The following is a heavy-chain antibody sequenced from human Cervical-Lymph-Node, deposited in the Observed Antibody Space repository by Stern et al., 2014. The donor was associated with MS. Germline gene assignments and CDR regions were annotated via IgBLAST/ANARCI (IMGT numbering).Heavy chain of an antibody. CDR3: ARGGGLVGYFDY. D-gene: IGHD1-26*01. J-gene: IGHJ4*02. Sequence: VQLVESEDAAKTPGSSAKVSCKASADTFSSYAINSARQFPGQGLEWMGGITSVFGTTNEAQNFQGRVTITADKSTNTAYMELMTLRSEDTAVYYCARGGGLVGYFDYWGQGTLVSVSS. V-gene: IGHV1-69*06. CDR1: ADTFSSYA. CDR2: ITSVFGTT.